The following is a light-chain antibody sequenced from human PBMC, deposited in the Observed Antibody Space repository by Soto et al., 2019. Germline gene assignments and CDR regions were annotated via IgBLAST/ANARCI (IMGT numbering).Light chain of an antibody. V-gene: IGKV3-15*01. CDR2: GS. J-gene: IGKJ1*01. CDR1: QSISSD. Sequence: EILMTESPATLSVSPGERATLSCRASQSISSDLAWYQQKPGQAPRLLIYGSTRATGIPARFSGSGSGTEFTLTISSLQSEDSALNYCKQYNWWPGTFGKGTRWIS. CDR3: KQYNWWPGT.